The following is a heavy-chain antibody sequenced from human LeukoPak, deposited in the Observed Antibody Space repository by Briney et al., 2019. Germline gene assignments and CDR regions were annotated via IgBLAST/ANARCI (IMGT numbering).Heavy chain of an antibody. CDR1: GFTFDDYG. CDR2: INWNGGST. CDR3: AKGGGPTNWFDP. J-gene: IGHJ5*02. Sequence: PGGSLRLSCAASGFTFDDYGMSWVRQAPGKGLEWVSGINWNGGSTGYADSVKGGFTISRDNAKNSLYMQMSRLRAEDTALYYCAKGGGPTNWFDPWGQGTLVTVFS. D-gene: IGHD3-10*01. V-gene: IGHV3-20*04.